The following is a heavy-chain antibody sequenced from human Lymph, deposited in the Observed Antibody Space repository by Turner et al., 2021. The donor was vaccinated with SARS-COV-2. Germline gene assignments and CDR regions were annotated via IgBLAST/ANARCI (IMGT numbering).Heavy chain of an antibody. CDR1: GFTFSSYA. J-gene: IGHJ5*02. CDR2: ISYDGSNK. D-gene: IGHD6-13*01. Sequence: QVQLVEAGGGVVEPGRSLRLSCAASGFTFSSYAMHWVGQAPGKGLEWAARISYDGSNKYYADSVKGRFTISRDNSKNTLYLQMNSLRAEDTAVYYCAKDGGWYSSTWGQGTLVTVSS. V-gene: IGHV3-30*18. CDR3: AKDGGWYSST.